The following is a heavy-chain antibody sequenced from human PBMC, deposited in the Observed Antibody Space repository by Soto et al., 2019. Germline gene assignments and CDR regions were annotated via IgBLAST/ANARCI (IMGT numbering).Heavy chain of an antibody. CDR1: GGSISSGGYY. CDR2: IYYSGST. D-gene: IGHD3-3*01. CDR3: ARTGSLSFGVWYFDL. J-gene: IGHJ2*01. V-gene: IGHV4-31*03. Sequence: SETLSLTCTVSGGSISSGGYYWSWIRQHPGRGLEWIGYIYYSGSTYYNPSLKSRVTISVDTSKNQFSLKLSSVTAADTAVYYCARTGSLSFGVWYFDLWGRGTLVTVSS.